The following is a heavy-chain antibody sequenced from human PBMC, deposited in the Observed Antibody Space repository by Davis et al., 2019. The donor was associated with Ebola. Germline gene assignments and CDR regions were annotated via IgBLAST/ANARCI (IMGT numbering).Heavy chain of an antibody. J-gene: IGHJ1*01. CDR2: INWNGGST. CDR1: GFTFDDYG. D-gene: IGHD6-6*01. Sequence: PGGSLRLSCAASGFTFDDYGMSWVRQAPGKGLEWVSGINWNGGSTGYADSVKGRFTISRDNAKNSLYLQMNSLRAEDTAVYYCAVRGSSSSLQHWGQGTLVTVSS. CDR3: AVRGSSSSLQH. V-gene: IGHV3-20*04.